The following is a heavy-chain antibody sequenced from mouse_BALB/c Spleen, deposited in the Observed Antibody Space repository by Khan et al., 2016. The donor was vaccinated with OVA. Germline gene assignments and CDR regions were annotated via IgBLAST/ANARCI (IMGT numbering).Heavy chain of an antibody. J-gene: IGHJ2*01. CDR1: GFTFSSYA. D-gene: IGHD1-1*01. CDR3: ARTPGYYGSNYFAY. V-gene: IGHV5-9-3*01. Sequence: EVKLEESGGGLVKPGGSLKLSCAASGFTFSSYALSWVRQTPEKRLEWVATISSDGSYTYYPGSVKGRFTISRDNARNTLYLQMSSLRSEEPAMYYCARTPGYYGSNYFAYWGQGSTLTVSS. CDR2: ISSDGSYT.